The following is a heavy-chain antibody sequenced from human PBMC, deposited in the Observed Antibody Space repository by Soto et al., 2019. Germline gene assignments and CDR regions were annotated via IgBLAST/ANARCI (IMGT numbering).Heavy chain of an antibody. V-gene: IGHV4-59*01. D-gene: IGHD1-20*01. CDR2: IYYSGST. CDR3: ARGNWNGMDV. Sequence: SETLSLTCTVSGGSISSYYWSWIRQPPGKGLEWIGHIYYSGSTNYNPSLKSRVTISVDTSKNQFSLKLSSVTAADTAVYYCARGNWNGMDVWGQGTTVTVSS. J-gene: IGHJ6*02. CDR1: GGSISSYY.